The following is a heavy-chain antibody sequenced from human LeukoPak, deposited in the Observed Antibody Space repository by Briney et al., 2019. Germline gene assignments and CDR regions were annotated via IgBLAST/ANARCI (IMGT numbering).Heavy chain of an antibody. J-gene: IGHJ4*03. CDR2: IYISGTT. V-gene: IGHV4-4*07. D-gene: IGHD3-16*01. CDR3: ARDGGRASLDY. CDR1: GGSISSFY. Sequence: SETLSLTCTVSGGSISSFYWSWIRQPAGKGLEWIGRIYISGTTNYNLSLKSRVTMSVDTSKKQFSLKLRSVIAADTAVYYCARDGGRASLDYWGQGTTVTVSS.